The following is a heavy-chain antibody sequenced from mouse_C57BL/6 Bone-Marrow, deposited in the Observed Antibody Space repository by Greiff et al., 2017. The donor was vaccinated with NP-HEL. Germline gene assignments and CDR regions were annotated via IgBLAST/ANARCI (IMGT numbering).Heavy chain of an antibody. D-gene: IGHD3-1*01. J-gene: IGHJ4*01. CDR2: IYPGSGST. CDR1: GYTFTSYW. Sequence: VQLQQPGAELVKPGASVKMSCKASGYTFTSYWITWVKQRPGQGLEWIGDIYPGSGSTNYNEKFKSKATLTVDTSSSTAYVQLSSLTSEDSAVYYCARSGYDYPYYAMDYWGQGTSVTVSS. V-gene: IGHV1-55*01. CDR3: ARSGYDYPYYAMDY.